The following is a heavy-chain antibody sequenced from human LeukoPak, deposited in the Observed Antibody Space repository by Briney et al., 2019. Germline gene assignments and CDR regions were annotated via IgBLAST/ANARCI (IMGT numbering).Heavy chain of an antibody. Sequence: SVKVSCKASGGTFSSYAISWVRQAPGQGLEWMGGIIPIFGTANYAQKFQGRVTITADESTSTAYMELSSLRSEDTAVYYCARDPVRYDTVEYFQHWGQGTLVTVSS. CDR1: GGTFSSYA. J-gene: IGHJ1*01. V-gene: IGHV1-69*13. D-gene: IGHD3-3*01. CDR3: ARDPVRYDTVEYFQH. CDR2: IIPIFGTA.